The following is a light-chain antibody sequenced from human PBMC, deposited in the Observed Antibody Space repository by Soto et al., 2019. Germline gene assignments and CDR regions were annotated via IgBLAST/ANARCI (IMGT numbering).Light chain of an antibody. CDR3: AAWDVSLKGFV. CDR1: SSNIGINT. V-gene: IGLV1-44*01. J-gene: IGLJ1*01. Sequence: QSVLTQPPSASGTPGQRVTVSCSGSSSNIGINTVNWYQQLPGTAPQLLISDNHRRPSGVPDRFSGSKSGTSASLAISGLQSEDEATYFCAAWDVSLKGFVFGTGTKVTV. CDR2: DNH.